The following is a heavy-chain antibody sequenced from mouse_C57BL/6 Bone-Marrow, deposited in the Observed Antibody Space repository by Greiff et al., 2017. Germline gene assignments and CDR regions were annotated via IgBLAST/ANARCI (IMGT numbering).Heavy chain of an antibody. CDR1: GYTFTDYY. CDR2: IYPGSGNT. J-gene: IGHJ2*01. Sequence: VQLQQSGAELVRPGASVKLSCKASGYTFTDYYINWVKQRPGQGLEWIARIYPGSGNTYYNEKFKGKATLTAETSSSTAYMQLSSLTSEDSAVYFFARDSSGDYGGQGTTLTVSS. CDR3: ARDSSGDY. D-gene: IGHD3-2*02. V-gene: IGHV1-76*01.